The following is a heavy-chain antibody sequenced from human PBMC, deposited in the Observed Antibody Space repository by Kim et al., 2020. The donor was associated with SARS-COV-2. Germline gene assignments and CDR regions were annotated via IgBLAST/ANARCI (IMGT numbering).Heavy chain of an antibody. Sequence: GGSLRLSCAASGFTVSSNYMSWVRQAPGKGLEWVSVIYSGGSTYYADSVKGRFTISRDNSKNTLYLQMNSLRAEDTAVYYCARDGGPTCSGGSCYPRYFDYWGQGTLVTVSS. CDR2: IYSGGST. V-gene: IGHV3-53*01. J-gene: IGHJ4*02. D-gene: IGHD2-15*01. CDR3: ARDGGPTCSGGSCYPRYFDY. CDR1: GFTVSSNY.